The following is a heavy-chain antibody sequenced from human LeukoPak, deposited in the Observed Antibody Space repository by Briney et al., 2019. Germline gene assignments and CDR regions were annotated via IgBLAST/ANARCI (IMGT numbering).Heavy chain of an antibody. CDR2: ISYDGSNK. CDR3: ARDLSSC. V-gene: IGHV3-30-3*01. Sequence: GGSLRLSCAASGFTFSSYAMHWVRQAPGKGLEWVAVISYDGSNKYYADSVKGRFTISRDNSKNTLYLQMNSLRAEDTAVYYCARDLSSCWGQGTLVTVSS. J-gene: IGHJ4*02. D-gene: IGHD2/OR15-2a*01. CDR1: GFTFSSYA.